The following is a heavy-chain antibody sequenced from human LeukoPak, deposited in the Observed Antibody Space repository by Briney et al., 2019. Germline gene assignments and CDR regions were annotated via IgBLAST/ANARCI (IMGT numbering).Heavy chain of an antibody. J-gene: IGHJ4*02. D-gene: IGHD1-26*01. CDR1: GFTFSSYS. V-gene: IGHV3-21*01. CDR2: ISSSSSYI. Sequence: GGSLRLSCAASGFTFSSYSMNWVRQAPGKGLEWVSSISSSSSYIYYADSVKGRFTISRDNAKNSLYLQMNSLRAEDAAVYYCARGVGATPAFFDYWGQGTLVTVSS. CDR3: ARGVGATPAFFDY.